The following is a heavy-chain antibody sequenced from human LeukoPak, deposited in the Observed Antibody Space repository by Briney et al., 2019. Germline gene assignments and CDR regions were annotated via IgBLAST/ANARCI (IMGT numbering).Heavy chain of an antibody. CDR1: GYTLTELS. CDR2: FDPEDGET. V-gene: IGHV1-24*01. D-gene: IGHD3/OR15-3a*01. J-gene: IGHJ4*02. Sequence: ASVKVSCKVSGYTLTELSMHWVRQAPRKGLEGTGGFDPEDGETIYAQKFQGTVTMTEDTSTDTAYMELSSLRSEDTAVYYCATRIGLSYFDYWGKGTLVTVSS. CDR3: ATRIGLSYFDY.